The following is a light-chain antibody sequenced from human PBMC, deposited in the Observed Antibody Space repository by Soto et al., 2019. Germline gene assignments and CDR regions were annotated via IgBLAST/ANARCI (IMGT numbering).Light chain of an antibody. CDR3: HQFGMSPFT. CDR2: GPS. CDR1: QSVRGNY. J-gene: IGKJ3*01. V-gene: IGKV3-20*01. Sequence: EIVLTQSPGTLSLSPGESATLSCRASQSVRGNYFAWYQQRPGRAPRLLVYGPSVRAAGIPDRFRGSGSRTDFNLTIHRVEPEDFAVYYCHQFGMSPFTFGPGTTLDIK.